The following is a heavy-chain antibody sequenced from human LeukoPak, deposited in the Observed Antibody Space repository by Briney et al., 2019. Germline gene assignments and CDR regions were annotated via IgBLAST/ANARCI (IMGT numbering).Heavy chain of an antibody. V-gene: IGHV3-23*01. CDR2: ISGSGGNT. CDR1: GFTFTSYA. Sequence: QSGGSLRLSCAASGFTFTSYAMSWVRQAPGKGLDWVSAISGSGGNTYYADSVKGRFTISRDNSQNTLYLQMNSLRAEDTAVYYCAKTDCTSTSCYIGWFDPWGQGTLVTVSS. CDR3: AKTDCTSTSCYIGWFDP. D-gene: IGHD2-2*02. J-gene: IGHJ5*02.